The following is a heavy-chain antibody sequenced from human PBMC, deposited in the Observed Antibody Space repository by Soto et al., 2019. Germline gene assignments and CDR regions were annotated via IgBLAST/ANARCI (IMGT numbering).Heavy chain of an antibody. CDR2: INSDGSGT. V-gene: IGHV3-74*01. J-gene: IGHJ4*02. D-gene: IGHD6-19*01. CDR3: TRFNTLTSAWPFDY. CDR1: GFTFSAFW. Sequence: EVQLVESGGGLVQPGKSLRLSCEASGFTFSAFWMHWVRQAPGKGLAWVARINSDGSGTTYADSVQGRFTISRDNAKNTVFLQMTSLRAEDTSVYFCTRFNTLTSAWPFDYWGQGAPGHRLL.